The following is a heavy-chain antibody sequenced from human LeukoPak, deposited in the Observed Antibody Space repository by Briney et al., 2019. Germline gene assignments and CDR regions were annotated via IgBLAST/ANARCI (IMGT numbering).Heavy chain of an antibody. Sequence: PSETLSLTCTVSGASISNYYWSWIRQPPGKGLEWIGYIYYSGSTNYNPSLKSRVTISVDTSKNQFSLKLSSVTAADTAVYYCARQDSGYDSGYYGMDVWGQGTTVTVSS. CDR1: GASISNYY. CDR2: IYYSGST. CDR3: ARQDSGYDSGYYGMDV. J-gene: IGHJ6*02. D-gene: IGHD5-12*01. V-gene: IGHV4-59*08.